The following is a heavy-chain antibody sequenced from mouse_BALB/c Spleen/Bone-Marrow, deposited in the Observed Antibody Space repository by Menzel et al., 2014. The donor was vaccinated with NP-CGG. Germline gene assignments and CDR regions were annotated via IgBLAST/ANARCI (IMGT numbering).Heavy chain of an antibody. CDR2: ISSGGSYT. D-gene: IGHD2-14*01. V-gene: IGHV5-6-4*01. Sequence: EVKLVESGGGLVKPGGSLKLSCAASGFTFSSCTMSWVRQTPEKRLEWVATISSGGSYTYYPDSVKGRFTISRDNAKNTLYLQMSSLKSEDTAMYYCTRSYYRYDEEAWFAYWGQGTLVTVSA. CDR1: GFTFSSCT. J-gene: IGHJ3*01. CDR3: TRSYYRYDEEAWFAY.